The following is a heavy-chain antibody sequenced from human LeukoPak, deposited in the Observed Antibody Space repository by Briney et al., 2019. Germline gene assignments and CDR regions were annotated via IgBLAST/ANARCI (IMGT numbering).Heavy chain of an antibody. J-gene: IGHJ4*02. V-gene: IGHV4-34*01. CDR2: INHSGST. Sequence: PSETLSLTCAVYGGSFSGYYWSWIRQPPGKGLEWIGEINHSGSTNYNPSLKSRVTISGDTSKNQFSLRLGSVTAADTAVYYCARASYSYDINGWVPFDYWGQGTLVTVSS. CDR3: ARASYSYDINGWVPFDY. CDR1: GGSFSGYY. D-gene: IGHD3-22*01.